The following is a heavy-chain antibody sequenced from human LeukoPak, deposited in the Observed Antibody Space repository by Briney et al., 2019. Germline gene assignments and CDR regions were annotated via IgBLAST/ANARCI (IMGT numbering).Heavy chain of an antibody. V-gene: IGHV1-46*01. D-gene: IGHD2-2*01. Sequence: ASVKVSCKASGGTFSSYAISWVRQAPGQGLEWMGIINPSGGSTSYAQKFQGRITMTRDTSTSTVYMELSSLRSEDTAVYYCARDSHCSSTSCYSGSVYWFDPWGQGTLVTVSS. CDR2: INPSGGST. CDR3: ARDSHCSSTSCYSGSVYWFDP. CDR1: GGTFSSYA. J-gene: IGHJ5*02.